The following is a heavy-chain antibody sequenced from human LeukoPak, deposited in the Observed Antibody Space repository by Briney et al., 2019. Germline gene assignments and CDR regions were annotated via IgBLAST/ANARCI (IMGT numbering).Heavy chain of an antibody. Sequence: GGSLRLSCAASGFTFSSYSMNWVRQAPGKGLEWLSYISSSSNTIYYADSVKGRFTISRDNAKDSLYLQMNSLRDEDTAVYYCARHDTIIRGWSDPWGQGNRVTVSS. CDR3: ARHDTIIRGWSDP. CDR2: ISSSSNTI. J-gene: IGHJ5*02. V-gene: IGHV3-48*02. D-gene: IGHD3-9*01. CDR1: GFTFSSYS.